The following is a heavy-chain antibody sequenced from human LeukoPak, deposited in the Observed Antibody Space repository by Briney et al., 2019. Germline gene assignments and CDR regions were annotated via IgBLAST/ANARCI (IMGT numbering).Heavy chain of an antibody. V-gene: IGHV3-9*01. CDR2: ISWNSGTI. CDR3: SKGGFRAWYSDD. J-gene: IGHJ4*02. CDR1: GFTFVEYA. Sequence: GRSLRLSCAASGFTFVEYAMHWVRQAPGKGLEWVSGISWNSGTIGYADSVRGRFTISRDNAKNSLYLQMDNLRAEDTAFYYCSKGGFRAWYSDDWGQGTLVTVSS. D-gene: IGHD6-19*01.